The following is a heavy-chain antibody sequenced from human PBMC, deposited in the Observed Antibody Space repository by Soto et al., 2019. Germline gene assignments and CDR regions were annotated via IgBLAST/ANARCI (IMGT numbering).Heavy chain of an antibody. CDR2: IYYSGST. J-gene: IGHJ6*03. CDR1: GGSISSYY. D-gene: IGHD5-18*01. V-gene: IGHV4-59*01. Sequence: QVQLQESGPGLVKPSETLSLTCTVSGGSISSYYWSWIRQPPGKGLEWIGYIYYSGSTNYNPSLKSRVTISVDTSKNQFSLKLSSVTAADTAVYYCARRGYSYGYKVAYYYMDVWGKGTTVTVSS. CDR3: ARRGYSYGYKVAYYYMDV.